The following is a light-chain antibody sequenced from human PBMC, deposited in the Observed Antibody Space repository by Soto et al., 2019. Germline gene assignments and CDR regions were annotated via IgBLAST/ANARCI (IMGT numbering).Light chain of an antibody. CDR1: QSVSSSY. CDR2: GAS. Sequence: ESVLTQSPGTLSMSPGERATLSCRASQSVSSSYSAWYQQKPGQAPRLLIYGASSRATGIPDRLSGSGSGTDFTLTISRLEREDFAVYYCQQYGSSPFTVGAGTKVDIK. J-gene: IGKJ3*01. V-gene: IGKV3-20*01. CDR3: QQYGSSPFT.